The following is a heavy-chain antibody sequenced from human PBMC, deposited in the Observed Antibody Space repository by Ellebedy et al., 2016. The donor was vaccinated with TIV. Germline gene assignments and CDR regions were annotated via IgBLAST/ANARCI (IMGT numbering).Heavy chain of an antibody. CDR2: IRGKGYGGTT. Sequence: GASLKISCAASGFTFSNYWIHWVRQAPGKGLVWVGVIRGKGYGGTTEYAPSVKDRFTISRDDSNRILYLEMNNLKTDDTAVYYCAREGFGAWFDTWGQGTLVTVSS. J-gene: IGHJ5*02. CDR3: AREGFGAWFDT. CDR1: GFTFSNYW. D-gene: IGHD3-3*01. V-gene: IGHV3-71*01.